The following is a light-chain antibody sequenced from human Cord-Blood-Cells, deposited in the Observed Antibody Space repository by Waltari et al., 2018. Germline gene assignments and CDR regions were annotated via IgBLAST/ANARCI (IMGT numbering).Light chain of an antibody. CDR3: SSYTSSSTWV. Sequence: QSALTQPASVSGSPGPSITLSCTGTSIDVGGYNHVSWYQQPPGKAPKLMIYDVSNRPSGVSNRVSGSKSGNTASLTSSGLQAEDEADYYCSSYTSSSTWVFGGGTKLTVL. CDR2: DVS. J-gene: IGLJ3*02. CDR1: SIDVGGYNH. V-gene: IGLV2-14*01.